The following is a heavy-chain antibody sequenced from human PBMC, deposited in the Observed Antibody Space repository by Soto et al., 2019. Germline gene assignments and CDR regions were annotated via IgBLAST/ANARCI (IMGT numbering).Heavy chain of an antibody. J-gene: IGHJ4*02. CDR1: GFTFSSSR. Sequence: PRGPLSLSCAASGFTFSSSRMSRVRPAPGKGLEWVANIKQDGSEKYYVDSVKGRFTSSRDNAKNSLYLQMNSLRAEDTAVYYCAREGYCSSTSCPIDYWGQGTLVTVSS. CDR2: IKQDGSEK. V-gene: IGHV3-7*03. D-gene: IGHD2-2*01. CDR3: AREGYCSSTSCPIDY.